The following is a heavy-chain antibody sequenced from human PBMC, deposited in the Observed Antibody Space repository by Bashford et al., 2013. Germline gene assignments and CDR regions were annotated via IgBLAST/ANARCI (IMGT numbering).Heavy chain of an antibody. Sequence: VASVKVSCKASGYIFSDYYLHWLRQAPGQGLEWMGWIYPKTGDTKSVQNFQGRITMTRDTSINTAYMELSSLRSDDTAVYYCATNYCSGNCYLMDVWGQGDHGHRLL. J-gene: IGHJ6*02. D-gene: IGHD2-21*02. CDR2: IYPKTGDT. V-gene: IGHV1-2*02. CDR3: ATNYCSGNCYLMDV. CDR1: GYIFSDYY.